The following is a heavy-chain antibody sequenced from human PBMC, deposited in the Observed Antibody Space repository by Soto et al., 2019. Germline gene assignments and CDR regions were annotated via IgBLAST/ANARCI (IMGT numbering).Heavy chain of an antibody. CDR3: AGITILPLYFVN. CDR2: ISTDSINI. D-gene: IGHD2-15*01. V-gene: IGHV3-11*01. CDR1: GLTFNEYY. Sequence: LRLSCAVSGLTFNEYYMSWIRQAPGKGLEWIAYISTDSINIYYADSVRGRFTLPRDNGRNSLHLQMAHLRAEDTAVYYCAGITILPLYFVNWGQETAVTVSS. J-gene: IGHJ4*02.